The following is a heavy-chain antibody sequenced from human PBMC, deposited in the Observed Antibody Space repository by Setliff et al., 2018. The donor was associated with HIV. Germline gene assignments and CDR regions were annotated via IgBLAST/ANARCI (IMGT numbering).Heavy chain of an antibody. J-gene: IGHJ4*02. V-gene: IGHV4-4*08. CDR3: ARGYGAAGGGY. D-gene: IGHD6-25*01. CDR2: IYTSGST. CDR1: GGSISSYY. Sequence: PSETLSLTCTVSGGSISSYYWSWIRQPPGKGLEWIGYIYTSGSTNYNPSLRSRVTISIDTSKNQFSLKLTSVTAADTAVYYCARGYGAAGGGYWGQGTLVTVSS.